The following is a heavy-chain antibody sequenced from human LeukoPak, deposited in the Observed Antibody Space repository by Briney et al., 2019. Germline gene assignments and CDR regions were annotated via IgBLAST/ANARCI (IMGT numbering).Heavy chain of an antibody. Sequence: QPGGSLRLSCAASGFTFSTYAMSWVRQASGKGLEWVSAISGSGGSTYHADSVKGRFTISRDNSKNTLYLQMNSLRAEDTAVYYCAKDLQWGDYYYGMDVWGQGTTVTVSS. J-gene: IGHJ6*02. CDR3: AKDLQWGDYYYGMDV. V-gene: IGHV3-23*01. CDR1: GFTFSTYA. CDR2: ISGSGGST. D-gene: IGHD1-26*01.